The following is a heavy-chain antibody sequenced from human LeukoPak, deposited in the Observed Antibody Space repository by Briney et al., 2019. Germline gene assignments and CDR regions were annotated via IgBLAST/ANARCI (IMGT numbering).Heavy chain of an antibody. V-gene: IGHV3-30*02. D-gene: IGHD2-21*02. CDR1: GFTFSSSG. J-gene: IGHJ4*02. Sequence: GGSLRLSCAASGFTFSSSGMHWVRQAPGKGLEWVAFIRYDGTSKYYADSVKGRFTISRDNSKNTLYLQMNSLRAEDTAVYYCAKDRSSRYCGGDCYSAYFDYWGQGTLVTVSS. CDR3: AKDRSSRYCGGDCYSAYFDY. CDR2: IRYDGTSK.